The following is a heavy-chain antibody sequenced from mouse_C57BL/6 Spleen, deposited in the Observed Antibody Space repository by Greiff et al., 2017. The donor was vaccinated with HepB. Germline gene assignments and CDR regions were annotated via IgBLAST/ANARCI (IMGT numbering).Heavy chain of an antibody. CDR3: ASAWAMDY. J-gene: IGHJ4*01. CDR1: GYSITSGYY. Sequence: EVQRVESGPGLVKPSQSLSLTCSVTGYSITSGYYWNWIRQFPGNKLEWMGYISYDGSNNYNPSLKNRISIARDTSKNQFFLKLNSVTTEDTATYYCASAWAMDYWGQGTSVTISS. V-gene: IGHV3-6*01. CDR2: ISYDGSN.